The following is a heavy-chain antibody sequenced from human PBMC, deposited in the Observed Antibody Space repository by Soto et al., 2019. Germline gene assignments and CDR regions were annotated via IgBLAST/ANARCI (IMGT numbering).Heavy chain of an antibody. V-gene: IGHV4-30-2*01. CDR2: IYHSGST. CDR1: GGSISSGGYS. CDR3: ARTESGTFDP. J-gene: IGHJ5*02. D-gene: IGHD1-7*01. Sequence: QLQLQESGSGLVKPSQTLSLTCAVSGGSISSGGYSWSWIRQPPGKGLEWIGYIYHSGSTYYNPSIMGRVTISVDRSKNQFSRKLSSVTAADTAVYYCARTESGTFDPWGQGTLVTVSS.